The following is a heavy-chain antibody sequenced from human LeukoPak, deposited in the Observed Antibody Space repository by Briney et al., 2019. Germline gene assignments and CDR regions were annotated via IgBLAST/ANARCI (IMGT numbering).Heavy chain of an antibody. V-gene: IGHV3-30-3*02. J-gene: IGHJ4*02. CDR2: ISYDGSNK. Sequence: GRSLRLSCAASGFTFSSYAMHWVRQAPGKGLEWVAVISYDGSNKYHADSVKGRFTVSRDNSKNTLYLQMNSLRAEDTAVYYCAKSSYYDSSGYYREYYFDYWGPGTLVTVSS. CDR3: AKSSYYDSSGYYREYYFDY. D-gene: IGHD3-22*01. CDR1: GFTFSSYA.